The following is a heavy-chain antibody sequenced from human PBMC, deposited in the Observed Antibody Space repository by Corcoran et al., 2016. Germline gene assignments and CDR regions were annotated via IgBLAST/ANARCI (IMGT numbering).Heavy chain of an antibody. CDR2: IYYSGST. CDR3: ARHLFSYDFWSDLNWFDP. D-gene: IGHD3-3*01. J-gene: IGHJ5*02. CDR1: GGSISSSSYY. Sequence: QLQLQESGPGLVKPSETLSLTCTVSGGSISSSSYYWGWIRQPPGKGLEWIGSIYYSGSTYYNPSLKSRVTISVDTSKNQFSLKLSSVTAADTAVYYCARHLFSYDFWSDLNWFDPWGQGTLVTVSS. V-gene: IGHV4-39*01.